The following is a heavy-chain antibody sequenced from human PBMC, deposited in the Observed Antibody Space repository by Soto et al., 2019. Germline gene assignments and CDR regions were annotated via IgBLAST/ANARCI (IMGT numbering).Heavy chain of an antibody. CDR3: AHSYGEGQYYYGMDV. D-gene: IGHD4-17*01. V-gene: IGHV2-5*02. CDR1: GFSLTTAGVG. Sequence: QITLKESGPTLVKPTQTLTLTCTFSGFSLTTAGVGVGWIRQPPGKALEWLALIYWDDDKRYSPSLKSRLTISNVPSNNQVVLTMPNMDPVDTATYYCAHSYGEGQYYYGMDVWGQGTTVTVSS. J-gene: IGHJ6*02. CDR2: IYWDDDK.